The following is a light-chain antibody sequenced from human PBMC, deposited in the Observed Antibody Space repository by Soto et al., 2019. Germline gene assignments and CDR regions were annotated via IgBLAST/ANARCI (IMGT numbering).Light chain of an antibody. V-gene: IGKV1-9*01. CDR3: QQLNSYPLT. CDR2: AAS. CDR1: QGISSY. Sequence: DIQLTQSPSFLSASVGDRVTITCRASQGISSYLVWYQQKPGKAPKLLIYAASILQSGVPSRFSGSASGTEFTLTISSLQPEDFASYYCQQLNSYPLTFGGGTKVEIK. J-gene: IGKJ4*01.